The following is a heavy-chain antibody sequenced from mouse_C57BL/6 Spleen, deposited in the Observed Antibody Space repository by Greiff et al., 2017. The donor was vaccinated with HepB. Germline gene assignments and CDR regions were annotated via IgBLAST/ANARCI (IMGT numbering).Heavy chain of an antibody. D-gene: IGHD1-1*01. CDR2: IDPSDSYT. Sequence: VQLQQPGAELVKPGASVKLSCKASGYTFTSYWLQWVKQRPGQGLEWIGEIDPSDSYTNYNQKFKGKATMTADTSSSTAYMQLSSLTSEDSAVYYCARRVVAPNWYFDDWGTGTTVTVSS. CDR3: ARRVVAPNWYFDD. CDR1: GYTFTSYW. J-gene: IGHJ1*03. V-gene: IGHV1-50*01.